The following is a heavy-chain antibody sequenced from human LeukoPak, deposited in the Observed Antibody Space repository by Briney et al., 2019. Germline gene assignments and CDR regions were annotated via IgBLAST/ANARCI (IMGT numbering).Heavy chain of an antibody. Sequence: XXXQXLXWXGXXNPSGGSTSYAQKFQGRVTMPRDTSTSTVYMELSSLRSEDTAVYYCARDSRYCSGGSCYSRIDYWGQGTLVTVSS. J-gene: IGHJ4*02. D-gene: IGHD2-15*01. V-gene: IGHV1-46*01. CDR2: XNPSGGST. CDR3: ARDSRYCSGGSCYSRIDY.